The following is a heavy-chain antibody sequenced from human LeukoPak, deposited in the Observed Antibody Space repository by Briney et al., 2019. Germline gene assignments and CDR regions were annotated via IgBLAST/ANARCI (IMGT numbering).Heavy chain of an antibody. CDR3: ARNRIDFWSGYADAFDI. CDR2: IYYSGST. Sequence: SETLSLTCAVYGGSFSGYYWSWIRQPPGKGLEWIGYIYYSGSTNYNPSLKSRVTISVDTSKNQFSLKLSSVTAADTAVYYCARNRIDFWSGYADAFDIWGQGTMVTVSS. D-gene: IGHD3-3*01. CDR1: GGSFSGYY. J-gene: IGHJ3*02. V-gene: IGHV4-59*12.